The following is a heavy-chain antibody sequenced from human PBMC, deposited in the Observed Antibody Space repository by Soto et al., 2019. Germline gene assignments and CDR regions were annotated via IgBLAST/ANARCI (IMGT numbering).Heavy chain of an antibody. J-gene: IGHJ4*02. CDR1: GFTVSSNY. CDR3: ARVSRYNYFDY. Sequence: GGSLRLSCAASGFTVSSNYMSWVRQAPGKGLEWVSVIYSGGSTYYADSVKGRFTISRDNSKNTLYLQMNSLRAEDTAVYYCARVSRYNYFDYWGQGTLVTVTS. D-gene: IGHD5-12*01. V-gene: IGHV3-66*01. CDR2: IYSGGST.